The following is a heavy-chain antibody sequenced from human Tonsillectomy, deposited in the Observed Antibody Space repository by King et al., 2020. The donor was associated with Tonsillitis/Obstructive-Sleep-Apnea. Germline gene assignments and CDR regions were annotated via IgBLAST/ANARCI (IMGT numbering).Heavy chain of an antibody. Sequence: EVQLVQSGAEVKKPGESLKISCKGSGYTFTSYWIGWVRRMPGKGLEWMGIIYLGDAVTRYSPSFQGQVTITADKSISTAYLQWSSLKASDTAMYYCARHDSPIGPFDSWGQGTLVTVSS. CDR1: GYTFTSYW. D-gene: IGHD3-3*01. V-gene: IGHV5-51*01. J-gene: IGHJ4*02. CDR3: ARHDSPIGPFDS. CDR2: IYLGDAVT.